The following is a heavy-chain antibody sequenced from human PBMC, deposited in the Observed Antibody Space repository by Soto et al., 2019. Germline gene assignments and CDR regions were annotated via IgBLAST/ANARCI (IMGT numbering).Heavy chain of an antibody. D-gene: IGHD3-10*01. CDR1: GDTFSLCS. CDR3: ASSYCSGDRAFDY. J-gene: IGHJ4*02. CDR2: INPILSMS. V-gene: IGHV1-69*02. Sequence: QVQLVQSGAEVKRPGSSVKVPWKAPGDTFSLCSINWVRQAPGLGLEWMGGINPILSMSNYAQRFQGRITMTASKATTTAYMAMTGLSSEDTAIYASASSYCSGDRAFDYWGQGALVTVSS.